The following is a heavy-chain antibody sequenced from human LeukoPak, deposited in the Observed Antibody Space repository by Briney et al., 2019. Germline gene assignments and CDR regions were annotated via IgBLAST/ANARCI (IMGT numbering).Heavy chain of an antibody. CDR3: ARVGDITGMYNWLDP. D-gene: IGHD1-20*01. Sequence: SETLSLTCTVSGGSISSGGYYWSWIRQHPGKGLEWIGYIYYSGSTYYNPSLKSRVTISVDTSKNQFSLKLSSVTAADTAVYYCARVGDITGMYNWLDPWGQEPWSPSPQ. V-gene: IGHV4-31*03. CDR1: GGSISSGGYY. CDR2: IYYSGST. J-gene: IGHJ5*02.